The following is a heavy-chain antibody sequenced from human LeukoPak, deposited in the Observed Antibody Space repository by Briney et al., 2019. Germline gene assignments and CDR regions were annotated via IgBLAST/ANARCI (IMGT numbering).Heavy chain of an antibody. J-gene: IGHJ4*02. Sequence: GGSLRLSCAASGFTFSGSAMHWVRQASGKGLEWVGRIRSKANSYATAYAASVKGRFTISRDDSRNTAYLQMNSLKTEDTAVYYCTRPSSMIADKDYWGQGTLVTVSS. CDR3: TRPSSMIADKDY. V-gene: IGHV3-73*01. D-gene: IGHD3-22*01. CDR1: GFTFSGSA. CDR2: IRSKANSYAT.